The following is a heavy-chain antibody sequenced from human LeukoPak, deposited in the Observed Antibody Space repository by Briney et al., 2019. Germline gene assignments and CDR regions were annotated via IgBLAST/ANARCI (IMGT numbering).Heavy chain of an antibody. CDR3: ARQAYSHIDH. J-gene: IGHJ4*02. CDR1: GFTLSDYY. CDR2: ISGSGTNI. V-gene: IGHV3-11*01. Sequence: GGPLRLSCAASGFTLSDYYMSWIRQAPGKGLEWVSYISGSGTNIKYADSAKGRFTIFRDNSKNSLYLQMNSLRAEDTAVYYCARQAYSHIDHWGQGTLVTVSS. D-gene: IGHD4-11*01.